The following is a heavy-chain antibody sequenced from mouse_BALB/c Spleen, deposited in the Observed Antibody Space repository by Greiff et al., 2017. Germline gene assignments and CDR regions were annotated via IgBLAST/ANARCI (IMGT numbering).Heavy chain of an antibody. D-gene: IGHD2-4*01. CDR3: GRWGGLRPYYAMDY. CDR2: INPYNGDT. Sequence: EVKLMESGPELVKPGASVKISCKASGYSFTGYFMNWVKQSHGKSLEWIGRINPYNGDTFYNQKFKGKATLTVDKSSSTAHMELLSLTSEDSAVYYCGRWGGLRPYYAMDYWGQGTSVTVSS. CDR1: GYSFTGYF. J-gene: IGHJ4*01. V-gene: IGHV1-37*01.